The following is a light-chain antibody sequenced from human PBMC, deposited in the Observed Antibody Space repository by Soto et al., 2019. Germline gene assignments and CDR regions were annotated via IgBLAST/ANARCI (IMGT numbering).Light chain of an antibody. J-gene: IGLJ1*01. CDR3: CSYAGSITSV. CDR2: EGS. Sequence: QSALTQPASVSGSPGQSITISCTGTSSDVGTYNLVSWYQQHPGKAPKLMIYEGSKRPSGVSNRFSGSKSGNTASLTISGLKAEYEADYYCCSYAGSITSVFGTGTKLTVL. V-gene: IGLV2-23*01. CDR1: SSDVGTYNL.